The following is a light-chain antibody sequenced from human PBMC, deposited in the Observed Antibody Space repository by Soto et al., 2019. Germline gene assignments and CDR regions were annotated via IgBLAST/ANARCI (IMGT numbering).Light chain of an antibody. CDR3: HQYNNCPPYT. V-gene: IGKV3-15*01. CDR2: GAS. Sequence: DIEMTQSPATLSASPGERATISCRASQSVISNLAWYQQKPGQAPRLLIYGASTRATGVPARFSGSGSGTEFTLTIISLHSDDVAVYYCHQYNNCPPYTFGQGTKLELK. J-gene: IGKJ2*01. CDR1: QSVISN.